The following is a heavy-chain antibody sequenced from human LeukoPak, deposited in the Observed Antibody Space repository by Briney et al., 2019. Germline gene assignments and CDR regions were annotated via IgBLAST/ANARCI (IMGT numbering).Heavy chain of an antibody. V-gene: IGHV3-30*18. CDR1: GFTFSSYG. D-gene: IGHD3-9*01. J-gene: IGHJ4*02. Sequence: GGSLRLSCAASGFTFSSYGMHWVRQAPGKGLEWVAVISYDGSNKYYADSVKGRFTISRDNSKNTLYLHMNSLRDEDTAVYYCEKSSLVTTLDYWGQGTLVTVSS. CDR2: ISYDGSNK. CDR3: EKSSLVTTLDY.